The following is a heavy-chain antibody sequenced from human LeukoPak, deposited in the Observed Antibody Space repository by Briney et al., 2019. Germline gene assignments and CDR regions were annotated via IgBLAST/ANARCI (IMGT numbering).Heavy chain of an antibody. Sequence: VASVKVSFTVSGYTLTELSMHWVRQAPGKGLEWMGGFEPEDGETIYAQKFQGRVTMTEDTSTDTAYMELSSLRSEDTAVYYCATVPPTVGATTTYFDYWGQGTLVTVSS. D-gene: IGHD1-26*01. J-gene: IGHJ4*02. V-gene: IGHV1-24*01. CDR1: GYTLTELS. CDR2: FEPEDGET. CDR3: ATVPPTVGATTTYFDY.